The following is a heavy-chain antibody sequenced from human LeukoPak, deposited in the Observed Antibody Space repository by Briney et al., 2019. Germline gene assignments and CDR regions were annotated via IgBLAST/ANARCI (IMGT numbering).Heavy chain of an antibody. V-gene: IGHV3-30-3*01. D-gene: IGHD2-2*01. Sequence: PGGSLRLSCAASGFTFSSYAMHWVRQAPGKGLEWVAVISYDGSNKYYADSVKGRFTISRDNSKNTLYLQMNSLRAEDTAVYYCARGRRYQLLLFDPWGQGTLVTVSS. CDR2: ISYDGSNK. CDR3: ARGRRYQLLLFDP. J-gene: IGHJ5*02. CDR1: GFTFSSYA.